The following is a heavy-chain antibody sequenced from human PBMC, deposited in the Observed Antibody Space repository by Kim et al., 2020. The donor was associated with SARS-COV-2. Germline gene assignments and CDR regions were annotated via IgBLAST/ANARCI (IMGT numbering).Heavy chain of an antibody. CDR1: GYTFTSYG. D-gene: IGHD3-3*01. CDR2: ISAYNGNT. CDR3: ARGQITIFGVVILRFDY. V-gene: IGHV1-18*01. J-gene: IGHJ4*02. Sequence: ASVKVSCKASGYTFTSYGISWVRQAPGQGLEWMGWISAYNGNTNYAQKLQGRVTMTTDTSTSTAYMELRSLRSDDTAVYYCARGQITIFGVVILRFDYWGRGTLVTVSS.